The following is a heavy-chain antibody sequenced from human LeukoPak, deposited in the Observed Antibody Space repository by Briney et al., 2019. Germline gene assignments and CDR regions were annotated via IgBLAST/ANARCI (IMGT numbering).Heavy chain of an antibody. D-gene: IGHD3-10*01. CDR1: GGSFSGYY. CDR2: INHSGST. V-gene: IGHV4-34*01. CDR3: TRVPGVDDAFDI. Sequence: SETLSLTCAVYGGSFSGYYWSWLRQPPGKGLEWIGEINHSGSTNYNPSLKSRVTISVDTSKNQFSLKLNSVTAADTAVYYCTRVPGVDDAFDIWGQGTMVTVSS. J-gene: IGHJ3*02.